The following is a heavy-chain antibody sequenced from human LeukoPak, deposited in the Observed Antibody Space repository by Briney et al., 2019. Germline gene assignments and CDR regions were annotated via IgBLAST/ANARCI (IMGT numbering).Heavy chain of an antibody. CDR3: ARVGEQRAFDI. J-gene: IGHJ3*02. CDR2: IIPIFGTA. CDR1: GYTFTSYY. Sequence: SVKVSCKASGYTFTSYYMHWVRQAPGQGLEWMGGIIPIFGTANYAQKFQGRVTITTDESTSTAYMELSSLRSEDTAVYYCARVGEQRAFDIWGQGTMVTVSS. V-gene: IGHV1-69*05. D-gene: IGHD3-10*01.